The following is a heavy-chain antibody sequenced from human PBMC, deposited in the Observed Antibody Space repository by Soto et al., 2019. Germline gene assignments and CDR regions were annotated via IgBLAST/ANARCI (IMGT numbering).Heavy chain of an antibody. CDR3: ARDGGDRAAAEVWFDP. V-gene: IGHV4-4*02. CDR2: IYHSGST. Sequence: SETLSLTCAVSGGSISSSNWWSWVRQPPGKGLEWIGEIYHSGSTNYNPSLKSRVTISVDKSKNQFSLKLSSVTAADTAVYYCARDGGDRAAAEVWFDPWGQGTLVTVSS. CDR1: GGSISSSNW. J-gene: IGHJ5*02. D-gene: IGHD6-13*01.